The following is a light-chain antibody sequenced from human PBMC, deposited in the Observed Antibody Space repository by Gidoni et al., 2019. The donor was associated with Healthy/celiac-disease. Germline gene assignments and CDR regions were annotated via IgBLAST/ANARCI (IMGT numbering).Light chain of an antibody. J-gene: IGLJ2*01. CDR2: DVS. CDR1: SSDVGGSNY. V-gene: IGLV2-11*01. CDR3: CSYAGSYAHVV. Sequence: QSALTQPRSVSGSPGPSVTISCTATSSDVGGSNYVSWYQQHPGKAPKLMIYDVSKRPSGVPDRFSGSKSGNTASLTISGLQAEDEADYYCCSYAGSYAHVVFGGGTKLTVL.